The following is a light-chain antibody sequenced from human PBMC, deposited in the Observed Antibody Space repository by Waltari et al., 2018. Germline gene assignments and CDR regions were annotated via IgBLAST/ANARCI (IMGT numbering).Light chain of an antibody. Sequence: QSALTQPASVSGSPGQSITIPCTRGKTDVGNFNLVSWYQLHPGKVPQLIIYDVSERPSGISDRFSGSKSDNTASLTISGLQPEDEADYYCCSYAGSLTVFGGGTRVTVL. CDR2: DVS. CDR1: KTDVGNFNL. V-gene: IGLV2-23*02. J-gene: IGLJ3*02. CDR3: CSYAGSLTV.